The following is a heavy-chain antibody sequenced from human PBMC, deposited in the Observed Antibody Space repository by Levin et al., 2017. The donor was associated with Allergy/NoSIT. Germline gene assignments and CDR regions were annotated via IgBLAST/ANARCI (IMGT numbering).Heavy chain of an antibody. D-gene: IGHD3-22*01. V-gene: IGHV3-23*01. CDR2: ISGSGGST. J-gene: IGHJ3*02. CDR1: GFTFSSYA. CDR3: AKRGLYYYDSSGYSDGAFDI. Sequence: PGGSLRLSCAASGFTFSSYAMSWVRQAPGKGLEWVSAISGSGGSTYYADSVKGRFTISRDNSKNTLYLQMNSLRAEDTAVYYCAKRGLYYYDSSGYSDGAFDIWGQGTMVTVSS.